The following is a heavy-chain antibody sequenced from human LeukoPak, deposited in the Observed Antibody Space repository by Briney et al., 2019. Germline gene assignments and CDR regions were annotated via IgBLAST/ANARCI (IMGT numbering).Heavy chain of an antibody. D-gene: IGHD4-11*01. CDR3: ATYSTRNAREFQS. CDR2: IRFDGTDK. J-gene: IGHJ1*01. CDR1: GFTFSTYG. V-gene: IGHV3-30*02. Sequence: GGSLRLSCAASGFTFSTYGIHWVRQAPGEGLEWVTFIRFDGTDKYYADSVKGRFTISRDNSKNTLCLQMNSLRVEDTAVYYCATYSTRNAREFQSWGQGTLVTVSS.